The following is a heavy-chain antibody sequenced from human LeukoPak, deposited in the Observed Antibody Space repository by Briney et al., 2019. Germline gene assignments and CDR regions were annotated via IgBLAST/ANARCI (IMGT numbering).Heavy chain of an antibody. CDR1: GYTFTSYG. CDR2: ISAYNGNT. J-gene: IGHJ6*02. CDR3: ARSDSSGWVHVPYYYYYYGMDV. Sequence: GASVKVSCKASGYTFTSYGISWVRQAPGQGLEWMGWISAYNGNTNYAQKLQGRVTMTTDTSTSTAYMELRSLRSDDTAVYYCARSDSSGWVHVPYYYYYYGMDVWGQGTTVTVFS. D-gene: IGHD6-19*01. V-gene: IGHV1-18*01.